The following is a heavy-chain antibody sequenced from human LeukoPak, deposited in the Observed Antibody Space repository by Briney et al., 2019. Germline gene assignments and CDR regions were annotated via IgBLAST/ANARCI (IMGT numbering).Heavy chain of an antibody. CDR2: IYYSGST. J-gene: IGHJ4*02. CDR3: ARSYYGSGSHIDY. D-gene: IGHD3-10*01. Sequence: SETLSLTCTVSGGSIRSYYWSWIRQPPGKGLEWIGYIYYSGSTNYNPSLKSRVTISVDTSKNQFSLKLSSVTAADTAVYYCARSYYGSGSHIDYWGQGTLVTVSS. CDR1: GGSIRSYY. V-gene: IGHV4-59*01.